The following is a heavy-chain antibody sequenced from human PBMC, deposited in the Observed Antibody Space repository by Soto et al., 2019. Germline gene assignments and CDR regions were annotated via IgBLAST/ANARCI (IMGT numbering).Heavy chain of an antibody. CDR2: IWNDGSEK. CDR3: ARENYYDTSSRWNYYGLDV. V-gene: IGHV3-33*08. J-gene: IGHJ6*02. CDR1: GFSFRNYG. Sequence: PGGSLRLSCAASGFSFRNYGMHWVRQAPGKGLEWVAVIWNDGSEKYSADSVKGRFTVSRDNSKNTLYLQMNSLRAEDTAVYYCARENYYDTSSRWNYYGLDVWGQGTSVTVSS. D-gene: IGHD3-22*01.